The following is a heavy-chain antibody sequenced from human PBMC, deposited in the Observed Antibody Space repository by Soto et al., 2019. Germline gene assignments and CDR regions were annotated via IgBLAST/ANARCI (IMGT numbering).Heavy chain of an antibody. D-gene: IGHD1-1*01. CDR2: IYSGGST. V-gene: IGHV3-53*01. CDR1: GFTVSSNY. J-gene: IGHJ4*02. CDR3: ARDLNDQGDY. Sequence: GGPLRLPSAASGFTVSSNYIRWVRQAPGRGLEWVSVIYSGGSTYYADSVKGRFTISRDNSKNTLYLQMNSLRAECTAVYYLARDLNDQGDYWGQGTLVTVSS.